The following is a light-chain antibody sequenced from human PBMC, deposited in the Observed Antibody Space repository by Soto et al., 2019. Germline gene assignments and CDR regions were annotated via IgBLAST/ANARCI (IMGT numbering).Light chain of an antibody. Sequence: IQMTQSPSSLSASVGDRVTITCLASQSIALSVNWYQQKPGKAPKLLIYVAFTLASGVPSRFSGSGSGTEFTLTIRSLQPGDFATYYCQQSFRRPITFGQGTRLEIK. CDR3: QQSFRRPIT. CDR1: QSIALS. CDR2: VAF. J-gene: IGKJ5*01. V-gene: IGKV1-39*01.